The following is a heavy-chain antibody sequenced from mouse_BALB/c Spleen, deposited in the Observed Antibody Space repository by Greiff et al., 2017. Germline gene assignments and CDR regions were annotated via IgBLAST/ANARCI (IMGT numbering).Heavy chain of an antibody. CDR2: INPSTGYT. J-gene: IGHJ2*01. Sequence: VQRVESGAELAKPGASVKMSCKASGYTFTSYWMHWVKQRPGQGLEWIGYINPSTGYTEYNQKFKDKATLTADKSSSTAYMQLSSLTSEDSAVYYCARKGYDDWGQGTTLTVSS. D-gene: IGHD2-2*01. CDR1: GYTFTSYW. CDR3: ARKGYDD. V-gene: IGHV1-7*01.